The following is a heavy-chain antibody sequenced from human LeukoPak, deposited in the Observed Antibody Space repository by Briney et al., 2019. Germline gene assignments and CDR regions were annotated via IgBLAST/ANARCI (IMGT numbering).Heavy chain of an antibody. J-gene: IGHJ4*02. CDR3: ARLMVYDYVWGSAEPYYFDY. D-gene: IGHD3-16*01. CDR1: GGSFSGYY. V-gene: IGHV4-34*01. Sequence: SETLSLTCAVYGGSFSGYYWSWIRQPPGKGLEWIGEINQSGSTNYNPSLKSRVTISEDTSKNQFSLKLSSVTAADTAVYYCARLMVYDYVWGSAEPYYFDYWGQGTLVTVSS. CDR2: INQSGST.